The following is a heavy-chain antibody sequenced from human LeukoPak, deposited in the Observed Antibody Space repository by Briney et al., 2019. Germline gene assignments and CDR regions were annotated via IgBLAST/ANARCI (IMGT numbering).Heavy chain of an antibody. D-gene: IGHD3-10*01. CDR1: GGSFSDYY. J-gene: IGHJ4*02. V-gene: IGHV4-34*01. Sequence: SETLSLTCAVYGGSFSDYYWSWIRQSPGKGLEWIGEINHSGSTTNYNPSLKNRVTISVDTSKKQFSLKLSSVTAADTAVYYCARRRWGYGSGSYDYWGRGTLVTVSS. CDR3: ARRRWGYGSGSYDY. CDR2: INHSGSTT.